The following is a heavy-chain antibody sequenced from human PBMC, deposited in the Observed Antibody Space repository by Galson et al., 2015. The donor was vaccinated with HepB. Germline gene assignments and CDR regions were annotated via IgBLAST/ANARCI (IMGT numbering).Heavy chain of an antibody. Sequence: SVKVSCKASGFTFTSSAVQWVRQARGQRLEWIGWIVVGSGNTNYAQKFQERVTITRDMSTSTAYMELSSLRSEDTAVYYCAASTLVAVAYYYYGIDVWGQGTTVTVSS. D-gene: IGHD6-19*01. J-gene: IGHJ6*02. CDR3: AASTLVAVAYYYYGIDV. V-gene: IGHV1-58*01. CDR1: GFTFTSSA. CDR2: IVVGSGNT.